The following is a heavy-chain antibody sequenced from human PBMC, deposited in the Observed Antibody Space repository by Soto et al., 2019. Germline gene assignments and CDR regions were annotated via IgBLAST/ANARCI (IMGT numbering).Heavy chain of an antibody. V-gene: IGHV3-33*01. D-gene: IGHD3-3*01. Sequence: GGSLRLSCAASGFTFSSYGMHWVRQAPGKGLEWVAVIWYDGSNKYYADSVKGRFTISRDNSKNTLYLQMNSLRAEDTAVYYCARDLGYDSPLNYYYYYGMDVWGQGTTVTVSS. J-gene: IGHJ6*02. CDR2: IWYDGSNK. CDR3: ARDLGYDSPLNYYYYYGMDV. CDR1: GFTFSSYG.